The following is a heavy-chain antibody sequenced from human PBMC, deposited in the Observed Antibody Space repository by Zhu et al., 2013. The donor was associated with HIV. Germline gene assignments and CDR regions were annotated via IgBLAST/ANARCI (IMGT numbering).Heavy chain of an antibody. CDR2: INPKNGGT. CDR1: GYTFTNYG. CDR3: AREDRRLMTALEY. V-gene: IGHV1-2*02. D-gene: IGHD2-21*02. J-gene: IGHJ4*02. Sequence: QVQLVQSGAEVKKPGASVKVSCKASGYTFTNYGISWVRQAPGQGLEWMGWINPKNGGTNYAQQFKGRLTMTRDTSIDTAYMDLNNLKSDDTAVYYCAREDRRLMTALEYWGQGTLVTIS.